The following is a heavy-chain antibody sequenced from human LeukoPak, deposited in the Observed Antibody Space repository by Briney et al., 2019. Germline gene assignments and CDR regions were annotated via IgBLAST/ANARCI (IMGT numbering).Heavy chain of an antibody. J-gene: IGHJ4*02. CDR2: ISGSGDRT. Sequence: PGGSLRLSCAGSGFTFSDYAMTWARQASGQGLEWVSSISGSGDRTYYADSVKGRFTISRDNSRNTVYLQMNSLRVEDTAVYYCAKWREGTMIYFDYWGQGTLVTVSS. D-gene: IGHD3-22*01. CDR3: AKWREGTMIYFDY. CDR1: GFTFSDYA. V-gene: IGHV3-23*01.